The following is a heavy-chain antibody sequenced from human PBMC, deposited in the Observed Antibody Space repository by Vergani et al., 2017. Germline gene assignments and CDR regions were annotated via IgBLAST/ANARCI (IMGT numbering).Heavy chain of an antibody. CDR1: GFNFSNYG. CDR3: ANSYCSSLSCYAFYGMEV. V-gene: IGHV3-30*02. Sequence: QMQLAESGGAVVQPGKALRLSCAASGFNFSNYGMHWVRQAPGGGLEWVAFLRYDGSNEYYGDAVKGRFIISRDNSKNMLSLEMHSLRPEDTAVYYCANSYCSSLSCYAFYGMEVWGQGTTVTVSS. CDR2: LRYDGSNE. J-gene: IGHJ6*02. D-gene: IGHD2-2*01.